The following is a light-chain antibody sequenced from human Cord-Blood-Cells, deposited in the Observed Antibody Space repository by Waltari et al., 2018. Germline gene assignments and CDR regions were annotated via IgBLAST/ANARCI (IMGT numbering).Light chain of an antibody. V-gene: IGKV3-20*01. CDR2: GAS. J-gene: IGKJ1*01. Sequence: EIVLTQSPGTLSLSSGERATLSCRASQSVSSSYLAWDQQKPGQAPRLLIYGASSRATGIPDRFSGSGSGTDFTLTISRLEPEDFAVYYCQQYGSSPPWTFGQGTKVEIK. CDR1: QSVSSSY. CDR3: QQYGSSPPWT.